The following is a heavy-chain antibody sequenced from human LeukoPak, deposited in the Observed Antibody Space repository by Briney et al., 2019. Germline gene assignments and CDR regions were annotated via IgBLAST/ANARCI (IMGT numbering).Heavy chain of an antibody. CDR1: GGSISFYY. D-gene: IGHD3-10*01. J-gene: IGHJ6*02. CDR3: ARHGTYGSGYYHYNGMDV. CDR2: IHYSGST. Sequence: PSETLSLTCTVPGGSISFYYWGWIRQPPGKGLEWIGNIHYSGSTNYNPSLKSRVTISVDTSKNQFSLKLRSVTAADTAVYHCARHGTYGSGYYHYNGMDVWGQGTTVTVSS. V-gene: IGHV4-59*08.